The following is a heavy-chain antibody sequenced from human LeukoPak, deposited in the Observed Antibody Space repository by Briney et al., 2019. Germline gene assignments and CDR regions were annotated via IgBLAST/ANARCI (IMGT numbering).Heavy chain of an antibody. J-gene: IGHJ4*02. V-gene: IGHV4-34*01. CDR1: GGSFSGHY. CDR3: ARGRTGAAALDF. D-gene: IGHD2-2*01. Sequence: TETLSLTCAVYGGSFSGHYWTWIRQTPGKGLEWIGESTHRGSTNYNPSLKSRVTISVDTSKSQFSLKLTSVSAGDTAVYHCARGRTGAAALDFWGPGTLVTVSS. CDR2: STHRGST.